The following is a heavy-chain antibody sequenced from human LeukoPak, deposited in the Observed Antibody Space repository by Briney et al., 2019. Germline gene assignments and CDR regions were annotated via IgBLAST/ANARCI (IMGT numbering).Heavy chain of an antibody. D-gene: IGHD1-26*01. V-gene: IGHV4-38-2*01. Sequence: SQTLSLTCGVSGYSISNGYDWGWIRQPPGKGLEWIGTIYYSRYSYHNPSLKSRLTISVDTSKNHFSLRLSSVTAADTAIYYCVSGTLTRNAFDIWGQGTMVTVSS. CDR2: IYYSRYS. CDR1: GYSISNGYD. CDR3: VSGTLTRNAFDI. J-gene: IGHJ3*02.